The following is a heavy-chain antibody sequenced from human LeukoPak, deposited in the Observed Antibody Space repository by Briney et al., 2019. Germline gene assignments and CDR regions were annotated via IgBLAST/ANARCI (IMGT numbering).Heavy chain of an antibody. CDR3: ARERPYSYGLTVGMDV. CDR1: GFTVSTNY. CDR2: IYSGGST. V-gene: IGHV3-66*01. J-gene: IGHJ6*02. Sequence: PGGSLRLSCAASGFTVSTNYMSWVRQAPGKGLEWVSVIYSGGSTYYADSVKGRFTISRDNSQNTLFLQMNSLRAEDTAVYYCARERPYSYGLTVGMDVWGQGTTVTVSS. D-gene: IGHD5-18*01.